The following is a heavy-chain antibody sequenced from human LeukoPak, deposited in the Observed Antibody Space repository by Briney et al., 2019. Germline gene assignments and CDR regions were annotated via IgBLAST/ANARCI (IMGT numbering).Heavy chain of an antibody. V-gene: IGHV4-34*01. D-gene: IGHD3-9*01. CDR1: GGSFSGYY. CDR2: INQSGST. J-gene: IGHJ2*01. CDR3: ATVAILTGYPNSDWYLDV. Sequence: PSETLSLTCAVYGGSFSGYYWSWIRQPPGKGLEWIGEINQSGSTNYNPSLKSRITISGDTSKNQFSLKVGSVTSADTAVYYCATVAILTGYPNSDWYLDVWGRGTLVTVSS.